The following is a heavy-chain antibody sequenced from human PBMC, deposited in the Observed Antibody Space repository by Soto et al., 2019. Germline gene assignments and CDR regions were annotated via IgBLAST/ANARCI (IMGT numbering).Heavy chain of an antibody. CDR3: ARILGHSTTWYLNAMDV. V-gene: IGHV1-69*01. J-gene: IGHJ6*02. CDR2: IIPIFDTT. Sequence: QVQLVQSGAEVKKPGSSVKVSCKASGGSFSSYAISWVRQTPGQGLEWMGGIIPIFDTTNYAQKFQGRVTITADESTSTAYMELSSLRSEDTAVYYCARILGHSTTWYLNAMDVWGQGTTVNVSS. CDR1: GGSFSSYA. D-gene: IGHD6-13*01.